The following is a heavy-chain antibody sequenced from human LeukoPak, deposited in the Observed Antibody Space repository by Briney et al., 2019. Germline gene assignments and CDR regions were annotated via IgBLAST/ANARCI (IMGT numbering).Heavy chain of an antibody. D-gene: IGHD3-3*01. CDR3: AGGRLLDAFAI. V-gene: IGHV4-59*01. CDR1: VGSISSYY. CDR2: IYYSGST. J-gene: IGHJ3*02. Sequence: SETLSLTCTVSVGSISSYYWSWIRQPPGKGLEWIGYIYYSGSTKYKPSLKSRVTISVDTSKNQFSLKLSSVTAADTAVYYCAGGRLLDAFAIWGQGTMVTVSS.